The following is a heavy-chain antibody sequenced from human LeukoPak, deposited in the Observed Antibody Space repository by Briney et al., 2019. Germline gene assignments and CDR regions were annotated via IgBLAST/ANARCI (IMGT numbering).Heavy chain of an antibody. CDR3: ARDLEGMYYDFWSGYPSYFQH. CDR1: GFTFGDFG. D-gene: IGHD3-3*01. Sequence: GGSLRLSCTASGFTFGDFGMRWFRQAPGKGLEWVSYISSSSSTIYYADSVKGRFTISRDNAKNSLYPQMNSLRAEDTAVYYCARDLEGMYYDFWSGYPSYFQHWGQGTLVTVSS. V-gene: IGHV3-48*01. J-gene: IGHJ1*01. CDR2: ISSSSSTI.